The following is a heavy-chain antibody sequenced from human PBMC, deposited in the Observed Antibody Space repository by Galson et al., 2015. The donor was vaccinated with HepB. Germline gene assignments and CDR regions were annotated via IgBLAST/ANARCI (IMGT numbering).Heavy chain of an antibody. V-gene: IGHV3-7*03. CDR3: ARQYCSGSNCYTDAFDI. J-gene: IGHJ3*02. CDR2: IRQDEGEI. CDR1: GITFSRYW. Sequence: SLRLSCAASGITFSRYWMSWLRQAPGKGLEWVASIRQDEGEIWYADSVRGRFISSRDNAKNSLFLQMNSLRADDTAVYYCARQYCSGSNCYTDAFDIWGQGTMVIVSS. D-gene: IGHD2-15*01.